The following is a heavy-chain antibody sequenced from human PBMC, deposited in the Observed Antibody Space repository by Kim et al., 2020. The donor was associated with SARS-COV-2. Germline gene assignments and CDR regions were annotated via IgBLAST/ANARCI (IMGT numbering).Heavy chain of an antibody. Sequence: GGSLRLSCAASGFTFSNYDMHWVRQAPGKGLEWVGSVISSGDKVYYADSVRGRFAISRDNSKNTLYLQMNSLGVEDTAVYYCANAIRARIMAGGSWGQGTLFTVSS. V-gene: IGHV3-23*01. J-gene: IGHJ5*02. D-gene: IGHD6-19*01. CDR2: VISSGDKV. CDR3: ANAIRARIMAGGS. CDR1: GFTFSNYD.